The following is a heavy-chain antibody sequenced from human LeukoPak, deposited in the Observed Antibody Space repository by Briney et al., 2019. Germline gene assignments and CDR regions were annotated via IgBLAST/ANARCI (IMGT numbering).Heavy chain of an antibody. V-gene: IGHV4-30-2*01. CDR1: GGSISSGGYS. CDR2: IYHSGNT. CDR3: ARAGDLIVVSMGAFDI. J-gene: IGHJ3*02. Sequence: SQTLSLTCVVSGGSISSGGYSWSWIRQPPGKGLEWIGFIYHSGNTIYNPSLQSRVTISVDRSKNQFSLKLTSVTAADTAVYYCARAGDLIVVSMGAFDIWGQGTMVTVSS. D-gene: IGHD2-15*01.